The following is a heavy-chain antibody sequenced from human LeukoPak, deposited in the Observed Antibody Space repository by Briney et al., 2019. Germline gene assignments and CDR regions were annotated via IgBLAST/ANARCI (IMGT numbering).Heavy chain of an antibody. CDR3: ARDRGEMATTGYWFDP. CDR1: GGSISSGGYY. Sequence: SQTLSLTCTVSGGSISSGGYYWSWIRQHPGKGLEWIGYIYYSGSTYYNPPLKSRVTISVDTSKNQFSLKLSSVTAADTAVYYCARDRGEMATTGYWFDPWGQGTLVTVSS. D-gene: IGHD5-24*01. CDR2: IYYSGST. J-gene: IGHJ5*02. V-gene: IGHV4-31*03.